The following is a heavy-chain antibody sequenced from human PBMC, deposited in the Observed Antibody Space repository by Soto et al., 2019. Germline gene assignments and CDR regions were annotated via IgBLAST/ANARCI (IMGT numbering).Heavy chain of an antibody. CDR1: GFTFSSRA. V-gene: IGHV3-48*02. CDR3: ASDRSLGSNWYYYLES. J-gene: IGHJ4*02. Sequence: DVQLVESGGGLVQPGGSLRLSCTASGFTFSSRAMNWVRQFPGRGLEWVSYLSSSSSNIDYADSVKGRFTVSRDNAKNSLYLQMNTLRDEDTAVYYCASDRSLGSNWYYYLESWGQGTLVPVSS. CDR2: LSSSSSNI. D-gene: IGHD3-16*01.